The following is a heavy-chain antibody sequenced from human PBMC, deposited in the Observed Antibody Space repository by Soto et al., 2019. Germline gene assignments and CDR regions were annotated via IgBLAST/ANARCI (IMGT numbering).Heavy chain of an antibody. J-gene: IGHJ5*02. CDR3: ARLPTRSGWSLFES. D-gene: IGHD6-13*01. Sequence: SETLSLTCTFSVGSVSSSFFYCSWFRQPPWQRLEWIGCIYYTGTTNYNPSLASRVAMSVDTSKKQFTLNLRSLTAADTARYYCARLPTRSGWSLFESWGQAMLVIVSS. V-gene: IGHV4-61*01. CDR1: VGSVSSSFFY. CDR2: IYYTGTT.